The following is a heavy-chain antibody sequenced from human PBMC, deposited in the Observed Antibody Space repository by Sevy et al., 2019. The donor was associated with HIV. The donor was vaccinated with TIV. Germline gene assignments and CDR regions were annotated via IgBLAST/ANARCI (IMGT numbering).Heavy chain of an antibody. CDR1: GFTFSYYG. V-gene: IGHV3-30*03. Sequence: GGSLRLSCAASGFTFSYYGIHWVRQVPGKGLEWVALISADGTKKFYTDSVKGRFTISRDNSKNTLYLQVNSLRAEDTAVYYCTIDEKKMELAYWGQGPLVTVSS. J-gene: IGHJ4*02. CDR3: TIDEKKMELAY. CDR2: ISADGTKK. D-gene: IGHD3-10*01.